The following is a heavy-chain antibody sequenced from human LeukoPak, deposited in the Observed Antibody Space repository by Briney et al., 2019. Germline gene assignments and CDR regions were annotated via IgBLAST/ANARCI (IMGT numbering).Heavy chain of an antibody. Sequence: GGSLRLSCAASGFTFSSYGMHWVRQAPGKGLEWVAFIRYDGSNKYYADSVKGRFTISRDNSKNTLYLQMNSLRAEDTAVYYCARDLWLLRDDAFDIWGQGTMVTVSS. D-gene: IGHD3-22*01. V-gene: IGHV3-30*02. CDR2: IRYDGSNK. CDR3: ARDLWLLRDDAFDI. J-gene: IGHJ3*02. CDR1: GFTFSSYG.